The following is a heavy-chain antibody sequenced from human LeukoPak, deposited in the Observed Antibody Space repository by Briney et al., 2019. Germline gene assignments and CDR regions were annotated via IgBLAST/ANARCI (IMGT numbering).Heavy chain of an antibody. V-gene: IGHV4-59*01. CDR1: GGSISSYY. J-gene: IGHJ3*02. CDR3: ARVTSSGWSHAFDI. CDR2: IYYSGST. Sequence: SETLSLTCTVSGGSISSYYWSWIRQPPGKGLEWIGYIYYSGSTNYNPSLKSRVTISVDTSKNQSSLKLTSVTAADTAVYYCARVTSSGWSHAFDIWGQGTMVTVSS. D-gene: IGHD6-19*01.